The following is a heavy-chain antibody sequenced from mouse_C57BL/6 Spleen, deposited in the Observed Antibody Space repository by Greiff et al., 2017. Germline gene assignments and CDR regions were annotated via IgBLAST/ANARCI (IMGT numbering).Heavy chain of an antibody. CDR3: ARRGLGDRDY. CDR2: INPGSGGT. J-gene: IGHJ2*01. CDR1: GYAFTNYL. D-gene: IGHD4-1*01. Sequence: QVQLQQSGAELVRPGTSVKVSCKASGYAFTNYLIEWVKQRPGQGLAWIGLINPGSGGTNYNEKFKGKATLTADKSSSTAYMQLSSLTSEDSAVYCCARRGLGDRDYWGQGTTLTVSS. V-gene: IGHV1-54*01.